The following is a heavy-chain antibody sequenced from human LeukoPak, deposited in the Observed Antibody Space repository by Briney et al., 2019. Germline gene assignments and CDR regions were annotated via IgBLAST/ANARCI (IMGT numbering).Heavy chain of an antibody. V-gene: IGHV3-9*03. J-gene: IGHJ4*02. CDR1: GFTFDDYA. CDR3: ARRSGEGGYFDY. D-gene: IGHD7-27*01. Sequence: SLRLSCAASGFTFDDYAMHWVRQAPGKGLEWVSGISWNSGSIGYADSVKGRFTISRDNAKNSLYLQMNSLRAEDMALYYCARRSGEGGYFDYWGQGTLVTVSS. CDR2: ISWNSGSI.